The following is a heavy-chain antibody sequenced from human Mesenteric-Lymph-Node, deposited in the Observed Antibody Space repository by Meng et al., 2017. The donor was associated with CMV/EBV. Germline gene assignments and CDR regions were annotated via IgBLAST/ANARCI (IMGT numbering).Heavy chain of an antibody. CDR2: ILPIFRTP. Sequence: GIFDSYAIPWVRQAPGQGLEWMGGILPIFRTPNYAQKFQDRVTITADESTSTAYLEVTSLRSEDTAVYYCARGGLSRTWYSSLDYWGQGTLVTVSS. J-gene: IGHJ4*02. CDR3: ARGGLSRTWYSSLDY. CDR1: GIFDSYA. V-gene: IGHV1-69*01. D-gene: IGHD6-13*01.